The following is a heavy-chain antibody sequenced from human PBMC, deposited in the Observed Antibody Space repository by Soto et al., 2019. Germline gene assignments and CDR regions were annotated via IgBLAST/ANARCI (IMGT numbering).Heavy chain of an antibody. D-gene: IGHD6-19*01. Sequence: SVKVSCKASGGTFRSYVISWVRQAPGQGLEWMGGIIPVFLTANYAQKFQDRVTIIADESTATSYLELSSLRSDDTAMYYCASRSSGLYYFDHWGQGTLVTVSS. CDR3: ASRSSGLYYFDH. V-gene: IGHV1-69*13. CDR1: GGTFRSYV. CDR2: IIPVFLTA. J-gene: IGHJ4*02.